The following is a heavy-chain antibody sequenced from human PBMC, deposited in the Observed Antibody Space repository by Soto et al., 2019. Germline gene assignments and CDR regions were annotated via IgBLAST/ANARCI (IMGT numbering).Heavy chain of an antibody. Sequence: QVQLVQSGAEVKRPGSSVKVSCKASGDTFNFYSINWVRQAPGLGLEWMGRVNPILSMSNYAQRFQGRVTMTADKSTSTAYMGRSGLRSEDTAIYYCATSYGSGYRAFDFWGQGALVTVSS. D-gene: IGHD3-10*01. V-gene: IGHV1-69*04. CDR3: ATSYGSGYRAFDF. CDR2: VNPILSMS. CDR1: GDTFNFYS. J-gene: IGHJ4*02.